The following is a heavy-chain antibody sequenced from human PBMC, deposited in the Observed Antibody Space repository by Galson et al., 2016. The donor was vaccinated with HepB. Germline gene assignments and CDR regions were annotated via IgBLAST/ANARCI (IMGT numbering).Heavy chain of an antibody. CDR2: IYPGASDT. Sequence: SGAEVKKPGESLKISCKGSGYRFTNNWIHWVRQMPGKGLEWMGFIYPGASDTRYSPSFQGQVTFSADKSISTAYLQWSSLKASDTGIHYCARHVTLVRERGEKSYCYGMDVWGQGTTVTVSS. D-gene: IGHD3-10*01. J-gene: IGHJ6*01. CDR3: ARHVTLVRERGEKSYCYGMDV. V-gene: IGHV5-51*01. CDR1: GYRFTNNW.